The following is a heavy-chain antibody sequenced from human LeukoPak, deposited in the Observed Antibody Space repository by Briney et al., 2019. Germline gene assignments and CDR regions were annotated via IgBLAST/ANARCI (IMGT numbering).Heavy chain of an antibody. V-gene: IGHV3-23*01. CDR2: ISGSGGST. CDR3: APAGTSYGYHYGMDV. CDR1: GFTFSSYA. D-gene: IGHD5-18*01. J-gene: IGHJ6*02. Sequence: PGGSLRLSCAASGFTFSSYAMSWVRQAPGKGLEWVSAISGSGGSTYYADSVKGRFTISRDNSKNTLFLQMNSLRAEDTAVYYCAPAGTSYGYHYGMDVWGQGTTVTVSS.